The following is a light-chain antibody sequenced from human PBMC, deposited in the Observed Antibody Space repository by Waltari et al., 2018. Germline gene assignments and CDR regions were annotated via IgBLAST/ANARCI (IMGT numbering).Light chain of an antibody. CDR1: QSLLYTSNYKNY. J-gene: IGKJ2*01. CDR2: WAS. Sequence: DFVMTQSPDSLAVSLGERATINCKSSQSLLYTSNYKNYLAWYQQKPGQPPKLLIYWASTRESGVPDRFSGSGSGTDFTLTISSLQAEDVAVYYCRQYYSRHSYTFGQGTKLEIK. CDR3: RQYYSRHSYT. V-gene: IGKV4-1*01.